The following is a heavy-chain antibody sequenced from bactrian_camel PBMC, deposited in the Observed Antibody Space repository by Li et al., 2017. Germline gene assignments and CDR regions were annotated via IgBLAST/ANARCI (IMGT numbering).Heavy chain of an antibody. CDR1: GVDFDDSE. CDR2: INSGGGST. J-gene: IGHJ6*01. CDR3: AARDIGGSCNFWYQVHLVT. D-gene: IGHD6*01. V-gene: IGHV3S40*01. Sequence: QLVESGGGSVQAGETLRLSCKAFGVDFDDSEMGWYRQAPGKGLEWVSAINSGGGSTYYADSVKGRFTISRDNAKNTLYLQMNSLKPDDTARYSCAARDIGGSCNFWYQVHLVTGARGPRSPSP.